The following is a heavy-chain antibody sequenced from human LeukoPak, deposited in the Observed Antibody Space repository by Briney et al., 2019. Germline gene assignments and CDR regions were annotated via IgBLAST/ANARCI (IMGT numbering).Heavy chain of an antibody. CDR1: GGSISSYY. V-gene: IGHV4-4*07. CDR2: IYTSGST. CDR3: ARQSITMVRGVMGNFDY. J-gene: IGHJ4*02. D-gene: IGHD3-10*01. Sequence: PSEALSLTCTVSGGSISSYYWSWIRKPAGKGLEWIGRIYTSGSTNYNPSLKSRVTMSVDTSKNQFSLKLSSVTAADTAVYYCARQSITMVRGVMGNFDYWGQGTLVTVSS.